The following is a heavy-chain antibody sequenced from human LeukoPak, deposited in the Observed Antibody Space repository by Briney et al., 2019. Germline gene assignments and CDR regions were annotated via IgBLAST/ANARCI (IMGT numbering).Heavy chain of an antibody. D-gene: IGHD3-10*01. J-gene: IGHJ4*02. V-gene: IGHV3-21*01. CDR1: GFTFSSYS. CDR3: ARDFLSLDGSGTH. Sequence: GGSLRLSCAASGFTFSSYSMNWVRQAPGKGLEWASSISSSSSYIYYADSVKGRFTISRDNAKNSLYLQMNSLRAEDTAVYYCARDFLSLDGSGTHWGQGTLVTVSS. CDR2: ISSSSSYI.